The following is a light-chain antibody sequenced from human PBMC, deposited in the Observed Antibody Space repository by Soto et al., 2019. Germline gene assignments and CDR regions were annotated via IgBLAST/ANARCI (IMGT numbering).Light chain of an antibody. J-gene: IGLJ1*01. CDR3: TSYTSSTTLV. CDR2: EVI. Sequence: QSALTQPASVSGSPGQSITISCTGTSSDVGGYNYVSWYQQHPGKAPKVMIYEVIYRPAGVSNRFSGSKSGNTASLSISGLQAEDEADYYCTSYTSSTTLVFGTGTKLTVL. CDR1: SSDVGGYNY. V-gene: IGLV2-14*01.